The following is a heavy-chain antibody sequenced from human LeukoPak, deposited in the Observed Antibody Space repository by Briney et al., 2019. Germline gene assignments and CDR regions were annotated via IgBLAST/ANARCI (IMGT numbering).Heavy chain of an antibody. J-gene: IGHJ4*02. CDR3: ARGPFNIVLMVYAPNFDY. CDR2: IWYDGSKK. V-gene: IGHV3-33*01. D-gene: IGHD2-8*01. CDR1: GFTFSSYG. Sequence: GRSLRLSCAASGFTFSSYGMHWVRQAPGKGLEWVAVIWYDGSKKYYADSVKGRFTISRDNSKNTLYLQMNSLRAEDTAVYYCARGPFNIVLMVYAPNFDYWGQGTLVTVSS.